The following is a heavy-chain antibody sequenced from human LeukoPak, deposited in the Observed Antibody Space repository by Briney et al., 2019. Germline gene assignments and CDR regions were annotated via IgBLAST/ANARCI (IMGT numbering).Heavy chain of an antibody. Sequence: GGSLRLSCAVTGFSVSTNYMNWVRQAPGKGLEWVSSISSSSTYIYYADSVKGRFTISRDYARNSLSLQMNSLRAEDTAVYYCARDKYGDYGLDYWGPGTLVTVSS. D-gene: IGHD4-17*01. CDR2: ISSSSTYI. CDR1: GFSVSTNY. J-gene: IGHJ4*02. CDR3: ARDKYGDYGLDY. V-gene: IGHV3-21*01.